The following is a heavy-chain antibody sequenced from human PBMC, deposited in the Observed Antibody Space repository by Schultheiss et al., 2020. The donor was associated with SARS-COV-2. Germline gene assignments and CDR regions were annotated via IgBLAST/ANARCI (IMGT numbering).Heavy chain of an antibody. CDR2: INHSGST. D-gene: IGHD1-20*01. J-gene: IGHJ6*03. Sequence: SETLSLTCTVSGGSISSGGYYWSWIRQPAGKGLEWIGEINHSGSTNYNPSLKSRVTISVDTSKNQFSLKLSSVTAADTAVYYCARVGRGWITGTSYYYYYMDVWGKGTTVTVSS. CDR3: ARVGRGWITGTSYYYYYMDV. CDR1: GGSISSGGYY. V-gene: IGHV4-61*10.